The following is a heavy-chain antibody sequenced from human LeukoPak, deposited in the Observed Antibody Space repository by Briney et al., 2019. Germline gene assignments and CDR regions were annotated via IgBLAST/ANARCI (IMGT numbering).Heavy chain of an antibody. Sequence: GRSLRLSCAASGFTFSSYAMHWVRQAPGKGLEWVAVISYDGSNKYYADSVKGRFTISRDSSKNTLYLQMNSLRAEDTAVYYCARGRYGDYVLSFQHWGQGTLVTVSS. CDR2: ISYDGSNK. V-gene: IGHV3-30*04. CDR3: ARGRYGDYVLSFQH. CDR1: GFTFSSYA. D-gene: IGHD4-17*01. J-gene: IGHJ1*01.